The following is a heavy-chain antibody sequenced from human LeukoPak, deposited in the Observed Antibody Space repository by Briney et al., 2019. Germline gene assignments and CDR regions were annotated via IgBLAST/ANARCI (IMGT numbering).Heavy chain of an antibody. CDR3: AKSYYYDSSGYEFDY. Sequence: GGSLRLSCVGSGFIFSNYWMSWVRQAPGKGLEWVSAISGSGGSTYYADSVKGRFTISRDNSKNTLYLQMNSLRAEDTAVYYCAKSYYYDSSGYEFDYWGQGTLVTVSS. D-gene: IGHD3-22*01. V-gene: IGHV3-23*01. CDR2: ISGSGGST. J-gene: IGHJ4*02. CDR1: GFIFSNYW.